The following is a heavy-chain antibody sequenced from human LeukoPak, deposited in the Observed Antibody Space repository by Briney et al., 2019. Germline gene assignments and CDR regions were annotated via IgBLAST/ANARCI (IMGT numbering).Heavy chain of an antibody. CDR3: ARENYSWIQLWSSPYFDY. Sequence: SETLSLTCTVSGGSISSYYWSWIRQPAGKGLEWIGRIYTSGSTNYNPSLKSRVTMSVDTSENQFSLKLSSVTAADTAVYYCARENYSWIQLWSSPYFDYWGQGTLVTVSS. J-gene: IGHJ4*02. CDR2: IYTSGST. V-gene: IGHV4-4*07. D-gene: IGHD5-18*01. CDR1: GGSISSYY.